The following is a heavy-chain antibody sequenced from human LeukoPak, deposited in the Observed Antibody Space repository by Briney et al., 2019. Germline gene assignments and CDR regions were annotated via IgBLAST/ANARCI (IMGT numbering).Heavy chain of an antibody. CDR1: GFTFSSYA. V-gene: IGHV3-23*01. CDR3: AKDGGKWELLTYFDY. CDR2: ISGSGGST. D-gene: IGHD1-26*01. Sequence: GGSLRLSCAASGFTFSSYAMSWVRQAPGKGLEWVSAISGSGGSTYYADSVKGRFTISRDNSKNTLYLQMNSLRAEDTAVYYCAKDGGKWELLTYFDYWGQGTLVTVSS. J-gene: IGHJ4*02.